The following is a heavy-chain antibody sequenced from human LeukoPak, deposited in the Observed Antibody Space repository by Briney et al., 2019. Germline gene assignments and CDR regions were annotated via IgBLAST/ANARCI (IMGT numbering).Heavy chain of an antibody. D-gene: IGHD2-2*01. V-gene: IGHV4-38-2*01. CDR1: GFSISSGYY. CDR2: IYHDGNT. CDR3: ARLTASRRAFDM. Sequence: SETLSLTCAVSGFSISSGYYWGWIRQPPGKGLEWIGNIYHDGNTYYNPSLKSRLTVSVDKSQNQFSLTLCSVAAADTAVYFCARLTASRRAFDMWGQGTKVTVSS. J-gene: IGHJ3*02.